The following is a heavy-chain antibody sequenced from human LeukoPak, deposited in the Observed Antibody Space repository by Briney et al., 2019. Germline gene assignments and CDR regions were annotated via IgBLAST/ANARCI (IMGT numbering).Heavy chain of an antibody. V-gene: IGHV3-23*01. CDR2: ISSSGGLA. J-gene: IGHJ5*02. Sequence: GGSLRLSCGASGFTFSSYAMSWVRQAPGKGLEWVSAISSSGGLAYYADSVKGRFTMSRDNSENTLYLQMNSLRAEDTAVYYCANSDPDWDWFDPWGQGTLVTVSS. CDR1: GFTFSSYA. CDR3: ANSDPDWDWFDP. D-gene: IGHD3/OR15-3a*01.